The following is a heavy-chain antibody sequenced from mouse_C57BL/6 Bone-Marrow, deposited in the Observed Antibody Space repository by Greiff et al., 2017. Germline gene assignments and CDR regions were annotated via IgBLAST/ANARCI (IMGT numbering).Heavy chain of an antibody. V-gene: IGHV2-5*01. D-gene: IGHD1-1*01. CDR3: AKKSETVGYFDV. CDR2: IWRGGST. Sequence: VMLVESGPGLVQPSQSLSITCTVSGFSLTSYGVHCVRPSPGKGLEWLGVIWRGGSTDYNAAFMSRLSITKDNSKSQVFFKMNSLQADDTAIYYCAKKSETVGYFDVWGTGTTVTVSS. CDR1: GFSLTSYG. J-gene: IGHJ1*03.